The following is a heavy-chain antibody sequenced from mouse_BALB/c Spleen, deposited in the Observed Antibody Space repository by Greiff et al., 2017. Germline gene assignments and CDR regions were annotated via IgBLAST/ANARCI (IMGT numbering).Heavy chain of an antibody. J-gene: IGHJ3*01. CDR1: GFTFSSYA. Sequence: EVQVVESGGGLVKPGGSLKLSCAASGFTFSSYAMSWVRQTPEKRLEWVASISSGGSTYYPDSVKGRFTISRDNARNILYLQMSSLRSEDTAMYYCARGNTTVVEGFADWGQGTLVTVSA. D-gene: IGHD1-1*01. CDR2: ISSGGST. CDR3: ARGNTTVVEGFAD. V-gene: IGHV5-6-5*01.